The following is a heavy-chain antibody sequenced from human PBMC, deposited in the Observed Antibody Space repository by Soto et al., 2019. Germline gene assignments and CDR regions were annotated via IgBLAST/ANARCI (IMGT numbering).Heavy chain of an antibody. V-gene: IGHV1-3*01. J-gene: IGHJ4*02. CDR3: EREHCSSTSCYYDY. D-gene: IGHD2-2*01. Sequence: GASVKVSCKASGYTFTSYAMHWVRQAPGQRHEWMGWINADNSNTKYAQKLQGRVTMTTDTSTSTAYMELRSLRSDDTAVYYCEREHCSSTSCYYDYWGQGTLVTVSS. CDR2: INADNSNT. CDR1: GYTFTSYA.